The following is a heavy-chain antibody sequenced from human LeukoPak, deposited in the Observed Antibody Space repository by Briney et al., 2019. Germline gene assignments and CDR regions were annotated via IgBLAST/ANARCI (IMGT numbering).Heavy chain of an antibody. V-gene: IGHV4-39*07. CDR1: GGSISSSSYY. Sequence: SETLSLTCTVSGGSISSSSYYWGWIRQPPGKGLEWIGSIYYSGSTNYNPSLKSRVTISVDTSKNQFSLKLSSVTAADTAVYYCARGAVGYSSGWSFLSYYYYGMDVWGQGTTVTVSS. CDR2: IYYSGST. D-gene: IGHD6-19*01. CDR3: ARGAVGYSSGWSFLSYYYYGMDV. J-gene: IGHJ6*02.